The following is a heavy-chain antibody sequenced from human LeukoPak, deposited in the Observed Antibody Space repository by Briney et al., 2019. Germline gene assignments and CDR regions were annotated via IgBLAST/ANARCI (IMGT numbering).Heavy chain of an antibody. CDR1: GYTFTSYY. Sequence: ASVKVSCKASGYTFTSYYMHWVRQAPGQGLEWMGIINPSGGSTSYAQKFQGRVTMTRDTSTSTVYMELSSLRSEDTAVYYCARARTPYDSSGYYWGDAFDIWGQGTMVTVSS. V-gene: IGHV1-46*03. D-gene: IGHD3-22*01. J-gene: IGHJ3*02. CDR3: ARARTPYDSSGYYWGDAFDI. CDR2: INPSGGST.